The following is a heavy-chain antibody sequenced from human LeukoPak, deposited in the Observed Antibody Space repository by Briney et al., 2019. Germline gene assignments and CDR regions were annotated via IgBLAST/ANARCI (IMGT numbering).Heavy chain of an antibody. CDR3: ARGTAEGYTYGRYYFDY. CDR1: GGTFSSYA. J-gene: IGHJ4*02. V-gene: IGHV1-2*02. D-gene: IGHD5-18*01. CDR2: INPNSGGT. Sequence: VASVKVSCKASGGTFSSYAISWVRQAPGQGLEWMGWINPNSGGTDYAQKFQGRVTMTRDTSITTAYMELRRLRSDDTAVYYCARGTAEGYTYGRYYFDYWGQGTLVTVSS.